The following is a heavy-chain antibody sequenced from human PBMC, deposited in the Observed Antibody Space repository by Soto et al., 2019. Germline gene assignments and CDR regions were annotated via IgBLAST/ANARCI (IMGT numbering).Heavy chain of an antibody. CDR2: INHSRST. CDR3: ARGASYYDFGIAARSPPAGY. J-gene: IGHJ4*02. Sequence: SETLSLTCAVYGGSFSGYYWSWIRQPPGKGLEWIGEINHSRSTNYNPSLKSRVTISIDTSKNQFSLKLSSVTAEDTAVYYCARGASYYDFGIAARSPPAGYWGQGTLVTVSS. D-gene: IGHD6-6*01. CDR1: GGSFSGYY. V-gene: IGHV4-34*01.